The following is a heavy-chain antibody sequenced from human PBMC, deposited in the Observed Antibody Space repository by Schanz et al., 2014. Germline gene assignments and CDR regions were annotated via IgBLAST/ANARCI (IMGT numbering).Heavy chain of an antibody. Sequence: QVQLVESGGGVVQPGRSLRLSCAASGFTFSKYGVHWVRQAPGKGLEWVAVIWYNGSNKYYADSVRGRFTISRDNSKNTVNLQMNSLRAEDTAVYYCAKEKEEVAADGSFFDSWGQGTLVTVSS. J-gene: IGHJ4*02. CDR3: AKEKEEVAADGSFFDS. D-gene: IGHD6-13*01. CDR2: IWYNGSNK. V-gene: IGHV3-33*06. CDR1: GFTFSKYG.